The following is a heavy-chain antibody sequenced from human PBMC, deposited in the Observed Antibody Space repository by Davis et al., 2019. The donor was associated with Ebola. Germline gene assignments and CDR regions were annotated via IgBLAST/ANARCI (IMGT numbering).Heavy chain of an antibody. CDR3: ARVDYYDSSGYYGRWFDP. CDR1: GGSINSGDYY. J-gene: IGHJ5*02. CDR2: IYYSGST. D-gene: IGHD3-22*01. Sequence: MPSETLSLTCTVSGGSINSGDYYWSWIRQPPGKGLEWIGYIYYSGSTYYNPSLKSRVTISLDTSKNQFSLKLSSVTAADTAVYYCARVDYYDSSGYYGRWFDPWGQGTLVTVSS. V-gene: IGHV4-30-4*02.